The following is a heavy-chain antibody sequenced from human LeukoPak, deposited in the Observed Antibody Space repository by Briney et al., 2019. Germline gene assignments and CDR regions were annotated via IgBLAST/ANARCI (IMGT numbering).Heavy chain of an antibody. Sequence: SETLSLTCTVSGGSISSYYWSWIRQPPGKGLEWLGYIYYSGSTNYNPSLKSRVTISVDTSKNQFSLKLSSVTAADTAVYYCARAHQFQEGSSWTTYYYYYGMDVWGQGTTVTVSS. CDR2: IYYSGST. CDR1: GGSISSYY. CDR3: ARAHQFQEGSSWTTYYYYYGMDV. V-gene: IGHV4-59*01. J-gene: IGHJ6*02. D-gene: IGHD6-13*01.